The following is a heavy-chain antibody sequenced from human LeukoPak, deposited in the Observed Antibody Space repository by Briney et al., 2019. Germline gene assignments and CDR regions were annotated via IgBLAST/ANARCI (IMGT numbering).Heavy chain of an antibody. CDR2: INHSGST. CDR1: GGSFSGYY. D-gene: IGHD1-26*01. V-gene: IGHV4-34*01. Sequence: KPSETLSLTCAVYGGSFSGYYWSWIRQPPGKGLEWIGEINHSGSTNYNPSLKSRVTISVDTSKNQFSLKLSSVTAADTAVYYCARGLPSHYSGGYAGGFDYWGQGTLVTVSS. J-gene: IGHJ4*02. CDR3: ARGLPSHYSGGYAGGFDY.